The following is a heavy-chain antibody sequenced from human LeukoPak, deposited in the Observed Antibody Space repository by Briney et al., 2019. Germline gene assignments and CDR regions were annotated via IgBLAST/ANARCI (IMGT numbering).Heavy chain of an antibody. J-gene: IGHJ4*02. V-gene: IGHV3-23*01. CDR1: GFTFSSFA. D-gene: IGHD4-17*01. Sequence: SGGSLRLSWAASGFTFSSFAMSWVRQAPGKGLEWVSTISGSGGTTNYADSVKGRFTFSRDNSKKMVYLQMNSLRIEDTAVDYCAKDLPDYGDYIEGYWGQGTLVTVSS. CDR2: ISGSGGTT. CDR3: AKDLPDYGDYIEGY.